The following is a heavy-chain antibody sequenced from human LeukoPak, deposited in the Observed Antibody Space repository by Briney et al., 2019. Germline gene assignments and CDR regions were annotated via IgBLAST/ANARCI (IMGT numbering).Heavy chain of an antibody. CDR2: IYNSGST. J-gene: IGHJ4*02. V-gene: IGHV4-59*01. D-gene: IGHD1-7*01. CDR1: GGSISSYY. Sequence: SETLSLTCTVSGGSISSYYWSWIRQPPGNRLEWIGYIYNSGSTNYNPSLESRVTTSVDTSKSQFSLKLSSVTAADTAVYYCARSNWNYNFFDYWGQGTLVTVSS. CDR3: ARSNWNYNFFDY.